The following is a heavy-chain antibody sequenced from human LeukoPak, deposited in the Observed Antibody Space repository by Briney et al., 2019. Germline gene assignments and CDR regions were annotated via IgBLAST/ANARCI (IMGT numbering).Heavy chain of an antibody. CDR2: INHSGST. J-gene: IGHJ5*02. Sequence: SETLSLTCAVYGGSFSGYYRSWIRQPPGKGLEWIGEINHSGSTNYNPSLKSRVTIPVDTSKNQFSLKLSSVTAADTAVYYCARDYGSGSYIGARTYNWFDPWGQGTLVTVSS. CDR3: ARDYGSGSYIGARTYNWFDP. V-gene: IGHV4-34*01. D-gene: IGHD3-10*01. CDR1: GGSFSGYY.